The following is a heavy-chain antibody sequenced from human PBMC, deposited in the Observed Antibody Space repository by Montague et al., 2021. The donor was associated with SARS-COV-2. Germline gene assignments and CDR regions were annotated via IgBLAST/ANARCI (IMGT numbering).Heavy chain of an antibody. CDR1: GFSLSTTGMC. CDR2: NDWDGDK. D-gene: IGHD1-26*01. J-gene: IGHJ6*02. CDR3: ARVGFGHYDAVDV. Sequence: PALVKPTQTLTLTCSFSGFSLSTTGMCISWIRQPPGKALEWLALNDWDGDKYYSTSLKTRLTISKDTSKDQVVLTMTKMDPVDTATYYCARVGFGHYDAVDVWGQGTTVTVSS. V-gene: IGHV2-70*13.